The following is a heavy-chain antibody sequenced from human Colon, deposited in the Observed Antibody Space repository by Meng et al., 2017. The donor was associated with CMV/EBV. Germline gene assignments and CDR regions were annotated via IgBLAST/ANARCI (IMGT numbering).Heavy chain of an antibody. Sequence: GESLKISCAASGFTFRSYWMTWVRQAPGRGLELVAHIKEDGSEKYFVGSVKGRFTISRDNAKNSLYLQMNSLRAEDTAVYYCARDPFIKAFDIWGQGTMVTVSS. J-gene: IGHJ3*02. CDR2: IKEDGSEK. CDR1: GFTFRSYW. V-gene: IGHV3-7*01. CDR3: ARDPFIKAFDI.